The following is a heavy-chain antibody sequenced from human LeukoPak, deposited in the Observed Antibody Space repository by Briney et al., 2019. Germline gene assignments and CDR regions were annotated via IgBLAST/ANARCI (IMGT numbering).Heavy chain of an antibody. Sequence: AASVKVSCKASGGTFSSYAISWVRQAPGQGLEWMRRIIPILGIANYAQKFQGRVTITADKSTSTAYMELSSLRSEDTAVYYCASGVRVPAANGPVVDVWGQGTTVTVSS. D-gene: IGHD2-2*01. CDR3: ASGVRVPAANGPVVDV. CDR1: GGTFSSYA. V-gene: IGHV1-69*04. J-gene: IGHJ6*02. CDR2: IIPILGIA.